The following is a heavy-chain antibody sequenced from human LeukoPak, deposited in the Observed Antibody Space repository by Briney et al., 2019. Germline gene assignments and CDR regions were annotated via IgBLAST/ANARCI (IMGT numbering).Heavy chain of an antibody. CDR1: GYTFTSYD. CDR3: ARGLGGDSEHLLGY. D-gene: IGHD4-23*01. V-gene: IGHV1-8*01. J-gene: IGHJ4*02. CDR2: MNPNSGNT. Sequence: ASVKVSCKASGYTFTSYDINWVRQATGQGLEWMGWMNPNSGNTGYAQKFQGRVTMTRNPSISTAYMELSSLRSEDTAAYYCARGLGGDSEHLLGYWGQGTLVTVSS.